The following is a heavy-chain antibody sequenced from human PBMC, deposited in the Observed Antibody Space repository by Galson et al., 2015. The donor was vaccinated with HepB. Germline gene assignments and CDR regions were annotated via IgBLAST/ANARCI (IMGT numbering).Heavy chain of an antibody. CDR1: GFTFSSYA. Sequence: SLRLSCAASGFTFSSYAMSWVRQAPGKGLEWVSAISGSGGSTYYADSVKGRFTISRDNSKNTLYLQMNSLRAEDTAVYYCAKGLFVWFGELSSAFDIWGQGTMVTVSS. V-gene: IGHV3-23*01. J-gene: IGHJ3*02. CDR2: ISGSGGST. D-gene: IGHD3-10*01. CDR3: AKGLFVWFGELSSAFDI.